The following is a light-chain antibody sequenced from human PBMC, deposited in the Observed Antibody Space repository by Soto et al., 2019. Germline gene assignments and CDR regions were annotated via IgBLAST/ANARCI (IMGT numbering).Light chain of an antibody. CDR3: QHRRNWPWT. CDR1: QSVSSY. CDR2: DAF. J-gene: IGKJ1*01. Sequence: EIVLTQFPATLSLSPGEKATLSCRASQSVSSYLGWYQQRPGQAPRLLIYDAFNRATGIPARFSGSGSGTVFTLTISSLEPEDFVVYYCQHRRNWPWTFGQGTKVDIK. V-gene: IGKV3-11*01.